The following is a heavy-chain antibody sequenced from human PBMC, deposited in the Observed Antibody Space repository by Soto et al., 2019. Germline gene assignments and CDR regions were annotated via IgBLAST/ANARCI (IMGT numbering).Heavy chain of an antibody. CDR1: GYTFTSYA. CDR3: AREGSYSAYNFAHGIQLWSFDF. Sequence: ASVKVSCKASGYTFTSYAMHWVRQAPGQRLEWMGWINAGKGNTKYSQKFQGRVTLTRDTSASTAYMELSSLSSEDTAVYYCAREGSYSAYNFAHGIQLWSFDFWGQGALVTVSS. V-gene: IGHV1-3*01. CDR2: INAGKGNT. D-gene: IGHD5-12*01. J-gene: IGHJ4*02.